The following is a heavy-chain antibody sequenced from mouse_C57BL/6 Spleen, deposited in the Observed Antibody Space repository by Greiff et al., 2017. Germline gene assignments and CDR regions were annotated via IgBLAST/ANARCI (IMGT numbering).Heavy chain of an antibody. D-gene: IGHD3-3*01. CDR1: GYTFTDYY. Sequence: EVQLQQSGPELVKPGASVKISCKASGYTFTDYYMNWVKQSHGKSLEWIGDINPNNGGTSYNQKFKGKATLTVDKSSSTAYMELRSLTSEDSAVYYCARPLGGFAYWGQGTLVTVSA. V-gene: IGHV1-26*01. CDR2: INPNNGGT. J-gene: IGHJ3*01. CDR3: ARPLGGFAY.